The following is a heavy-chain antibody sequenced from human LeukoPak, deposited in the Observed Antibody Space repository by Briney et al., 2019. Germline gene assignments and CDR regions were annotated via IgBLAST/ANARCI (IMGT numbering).Heavy chain of an antibody. CDR1: GGSISSYY. CDR2: IYYSGST. D-gene: IGHD3-10*01. J-gene: IGHJ4*02. CDR3: ARVGSTGAPGHFDY. V-gene: IGHV4-59*01. Sequence: SQTLSLTCAVWGGSISSYYWICIRQPRGKGLVGIGYIYYSGSTNYNPSLKRRVTISVDTSKNQFSLKLSSVTAADTAVYYCARVGSTGAPGHFDYWGQGTLVTVSS.